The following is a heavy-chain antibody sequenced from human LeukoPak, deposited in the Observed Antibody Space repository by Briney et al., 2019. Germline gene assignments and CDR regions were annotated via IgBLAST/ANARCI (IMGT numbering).Heavy chain of an antibody. CDR1: GFTFSISG. CDR3: AKLKVGATDY. J-gene: IGHJ4*02. D-gene: IGHD1-26*01. CDR2: IWYDGTHI. Sequence: GRSLRLSCAASGFTFSISGMHWVRQAPDKGLEWVAIIWYDGTHINYSDSVKGRFTISRDNSKNTLYLQMNSLRAEDSAVYYCAKLKVGATDYWGQGTLVTVSS. V-gene: IGHV3-33*06.